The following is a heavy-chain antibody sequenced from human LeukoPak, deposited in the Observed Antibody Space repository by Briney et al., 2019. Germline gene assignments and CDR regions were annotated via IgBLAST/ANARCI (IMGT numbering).Heavy chain of an antibody. D-gene: IGHD3-22*01. CDR1: GFTFSSYG. Sequence: GGSLRLSCAASGFTFSSYGMHWVRQAPGKGLEWVAVISYDGSNKYYADSVKGRFTISRDNSKNTLYLQMNSLRAEDTAVYYCAKDTTQYRVGDYYETMGLSYWGQGTLVTVSS. CDR3: AKDTTQYRVGDYYETMGLSY. J-gene: IGHJ4*02. CDR2: ISYDGSNK. V-gene: IGHV3-30*18.